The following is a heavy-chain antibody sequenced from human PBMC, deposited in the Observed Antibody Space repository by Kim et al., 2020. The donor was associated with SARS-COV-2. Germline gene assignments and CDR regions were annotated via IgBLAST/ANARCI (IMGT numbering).Heavy chain of an antibody. V-gene: IGHV4-30-2*03. J-gene: IGHJ5*02. D-gene: IGHD2-8*02. Sequence: YHNPSLKRRVTISVDTSKNQFSLKLSSVTDATVYYCARHGCTGGVCYFDPWGQGTLVTVSS. CDR3: ARHGCTGGVCYFDP.